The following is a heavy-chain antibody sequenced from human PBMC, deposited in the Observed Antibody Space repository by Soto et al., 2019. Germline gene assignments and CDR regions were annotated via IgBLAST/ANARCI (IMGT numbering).Heavy chain of an antibody. D-gene: IGHD1-1*01. J-gene: IGHJ6*02. CDR2: ISYEGSNT. CDR1: GFTFDTYG. Sequence: QVHLVESGGGVAQPGRSLRLSCVASGFTFDTYGIHWVRQAPGKGLQWVALISYEGSNTYYADSVRGRFTISRDNSKNTPYLQINALRPDDTGVYYCARVTPGNNLYYFSGLDVWGRGTSVTVSS. CDR3: ARVTPGNNLYYFSGLDV. V-gene: IGHV3-30-3*01.